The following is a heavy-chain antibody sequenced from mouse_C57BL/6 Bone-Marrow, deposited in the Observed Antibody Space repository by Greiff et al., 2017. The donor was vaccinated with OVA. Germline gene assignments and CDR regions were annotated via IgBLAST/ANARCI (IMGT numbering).Heavy chain of an antibody. Sequence: QVQLQQSGAELVKPEASVKISCKASGYAFSNYWMNWVKQRPGKGLEWIGQIYPGDGDTNYNGKFKGKATLTADKSSSTAYMHLSSLTSEDSAVYYCAYSNFSFDYWGQGTTLTVSS. V-gene: IGHV1-80*01. CDR2: IYPGDGDT. CDR1: GYAFSNYW. CDR3: AYSNFSFDY. D-gene: IGHD2-5*01. J-gene: IGHJ2*01.